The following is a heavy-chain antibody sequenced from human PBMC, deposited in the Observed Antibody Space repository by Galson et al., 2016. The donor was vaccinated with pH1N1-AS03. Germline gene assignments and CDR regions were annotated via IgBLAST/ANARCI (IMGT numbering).Heavy chain of an antibody. CDR2: MNPNSGEA. D-gene: IGHD5-24*01. CDR1: GYSFTNFD. V-gene: IGHV1-8*01. CDR3: ARVMANNWFDS. J-gene: IGHJ5*01. Sequence: SVKVSCKASGYSFTNFDIKWVRQANGQGLEWMGWMNPNSGEAGYAQKFQGRVTLTRDTSITTAYMELSSLRSDDTAVYYCARVMANNWFDSWGQGTLVTVSS.